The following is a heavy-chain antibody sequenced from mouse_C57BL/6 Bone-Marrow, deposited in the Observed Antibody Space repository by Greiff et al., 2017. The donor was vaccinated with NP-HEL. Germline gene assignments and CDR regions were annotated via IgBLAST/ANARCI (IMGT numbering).Heavy chain of an antibody. CDR2: IDPNGGGT. CDR3: ARYYYGSSAFDD. D-gene: IGHD1-1*01. Sequence: QVQLQQPGAELVKPGASVKLSCKASGYTFTSYLMHWVKQRPGRGLEWIGRIDPNGGGTKYNEKFKSKATLTVDKPSSTAYMQLNSLTSEDAAVYYCARYYYGSSAFDDWGQGTTLTVSS. CDR1: GYTFTSYL. V-gene: IGHV1-72*01. J-gene: IGHJ2*01.